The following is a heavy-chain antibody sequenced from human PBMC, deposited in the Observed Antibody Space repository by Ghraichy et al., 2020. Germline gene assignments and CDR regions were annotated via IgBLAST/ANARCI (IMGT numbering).Heavy chain of an antibody. CDR2: ISADSNYI. Sequence: GGSLRLSCAASGFTPNTYTMNWVRQTPGEGLEWVSSISADSNYIYYADSVKGRFTISRDNARNSLYLQMNSLRAEDTAVYYCARSLPSSFFAYWGQGTLVTVSS. CDR3: ARSLPSSFFAY. CDR1: GFTPNTYT. D-gene: IGHD6-6*01. J-gene: IGHJ4*02. V-gene: IGHV3-21*06.